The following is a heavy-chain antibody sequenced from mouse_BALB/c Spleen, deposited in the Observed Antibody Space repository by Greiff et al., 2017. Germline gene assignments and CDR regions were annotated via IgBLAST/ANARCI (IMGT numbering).Heavy chain of an antibody. D-gene: IGHD2-1*01. CDR2: IWAGGST. Sequence: VKLMESGPGLVAPSQSLSITCTVSGFSLTSYGVHWVRQPPGKGLEWLGVIWAGGSTNYNSALMSRLSISKDNSKSQVFLKMNSLQTDDTAMYYCARYGNYDAMDYWGQGTSVTVSS. J-gene: IGHJ4*01. CDR1: GFSLTSYG. V-gene: IGHV2-9*02. CDR3: ARYGNYDAMDY.